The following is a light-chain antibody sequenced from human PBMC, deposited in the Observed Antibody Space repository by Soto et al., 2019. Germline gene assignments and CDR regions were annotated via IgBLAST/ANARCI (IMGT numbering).Light chain of an antibody. V-gene: IGKV1-5*03. CDR3: QQHDTYWT. J-gene: IGKJ1*01. CDR1: ESISNW. Sequence: DIQMTQSPSTLSASVGDRVIITCRASESISNWLAWYQQKPGKAPNLLIYKASSLKSGVPLRFSGTGSGTESTLTINSLQPDDFATYYCQQHDTYWTFGQGTKVEFK. CDR2: KAS.